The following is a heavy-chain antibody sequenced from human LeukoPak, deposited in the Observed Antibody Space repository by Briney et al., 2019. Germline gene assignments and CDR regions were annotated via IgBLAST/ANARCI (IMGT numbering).Heavy chain of an antibody. J-gene: IGHJ4*02. CDR3: ARVGGGKVGAGLFDY. Sequence: GGSLRLSCAASGFTFSSYWMSWVRQAPGKGLEWVANIKQDGSEKYYVDSVKGRFTISRDNDKNSLYLQMNSLRAEDTAVYYCARVGGGKVGAGLFDYWGQGTLVTVSS. V-gene: IGHV3-7*01. D-gene: IGHD1-26*01. CDR2: IKQDGSEK. CDR1: GFTFSSYW.